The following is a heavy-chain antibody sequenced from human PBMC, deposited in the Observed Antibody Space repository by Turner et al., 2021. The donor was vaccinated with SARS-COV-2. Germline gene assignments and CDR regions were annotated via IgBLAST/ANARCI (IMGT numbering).Heavy chain of an antibody. CDR1: GGSFSGYY. Sequence: QVQLQQWGAGLLKPSETLSLTCAVYGGSFSGYYWSWIRQPPGKGLEWIGELNQSGSINYTPSLKSRVTILVDTSKSQFSLKLSSVTAADTAVYYCARGPYALSGPFDYWGQGTLVTVSS. CDR3: ARGPYALSGPFDY. V-gene: IGHV4-34*01. CDR2: LNQSGSI. J-gene: IGHJ4*02. D-gene: IGHD3-9*01.